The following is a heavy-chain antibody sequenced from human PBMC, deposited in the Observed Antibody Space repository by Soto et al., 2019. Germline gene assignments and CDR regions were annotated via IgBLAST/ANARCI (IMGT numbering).Heavy chain of an antibody. CDR2: IYHTGSL. V-gene: IGHV4-4*02. CDR1: GGPISSSDW. CDR3: ARSSPTLDRTTWYWFDP. J-gene: IGHJ5*02. Sequence: SETLSLTCAVAGGPISSSDWWSWVRQPPGKGLEWIGEIYHTGSLNYNPSFKSRVTLSLDKSKNQFSLKMTSLTAADTAVYYCARSSPTLDRTTWYWFDPWGQGIPVTVSS. D-gene: IGHD6-13*01.